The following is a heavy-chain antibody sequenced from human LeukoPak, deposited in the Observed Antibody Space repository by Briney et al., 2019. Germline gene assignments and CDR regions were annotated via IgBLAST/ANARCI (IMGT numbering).Heavy chain of an antibody. Sequence: SETLSLTCSVSGGPIRSYYWSWIRQPPGKGLEWIGYICYSGGTNYNPSLKSRVTISVDTSKNQFSLKLSSVTAADTAVYYCARAGDGYNNYWGQGTLVTVSS. V-gene: IGHV4-59*01. J-gene: IGHJ4*02. D-gene: IGHD5-24*01. CDR3: ARAGDGYNNY. CDR1: GGPIRSYY. CDR2: ICYSGGT.